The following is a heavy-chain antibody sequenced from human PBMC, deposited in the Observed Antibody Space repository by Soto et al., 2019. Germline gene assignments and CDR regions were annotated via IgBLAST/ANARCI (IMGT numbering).Heavy chain of an antibody. CDR2: IYYSGGT. CDR3: ARHNGNRGYDGSNWYY. CDR1: GGSISSYY. J-gene: IGHJ4*02. D-gene: IGHD5-12*01. Sequence: QVQLQESGPGLVKPSETLSLTCTVSGGSISSYYWRWIRQPPGKGLEWIGYIYYSGGTNYNPSLKSRVTISVDTSKNQFSLKLSSVTAADTAVYYCARHNGNRGYDGSNWYYWGQGTLVTVSS. V-gene: IGHV4-59*08.